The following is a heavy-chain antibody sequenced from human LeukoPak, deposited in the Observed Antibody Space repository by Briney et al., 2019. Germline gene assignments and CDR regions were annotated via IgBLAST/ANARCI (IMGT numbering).Heavy chain of an antibody. CDR2: ISNDGSNK. J-gene: IGHJ4*02. Sequence: GGSLRLSCAASGFTFSSYGMHWVRQAPGKGLEWVAVISNDGSNKYYADSVKSRFTISRDNSKNTLYLQMNILRAGDTAVYYCAKDSYDGSGYYNYYFAYWGQGTQVTVSS. V-gene: IGHV3-30*18. CDR3: AKDSYDGSGYYNYYFAY. CDR1: GFTFSSYG. D-gene: IGHD3-22*01.